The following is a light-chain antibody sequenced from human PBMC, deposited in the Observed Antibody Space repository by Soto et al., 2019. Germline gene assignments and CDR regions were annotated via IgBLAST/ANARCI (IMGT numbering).Light chain of an antibody. CDR1: QSIDTW. Sequence: DIQMTQSPSTLSAYVGDRVSITCRASQSIDTWLAWYQQKPGKAPCPLIFHAFILDSGVPSRFSGSGSGTEFTLTISSLQPDDFATYNCQQYNRASWTFGQGTRVEI. J-gene: IGKJ1*01. CDR3: QQYNRASWT. V-gene: IGKV1-5*01. CDR2: HAF.